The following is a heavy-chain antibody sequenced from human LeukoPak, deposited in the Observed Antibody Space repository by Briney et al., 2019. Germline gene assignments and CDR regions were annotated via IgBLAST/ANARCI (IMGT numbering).Heavy chain of an antibody. D-gene: IGHD1-26*01. CDR3: AKNGQSGFSFDP. J-gene: IGHJ5*02. V-gene: IGHV4-34*01. CDR2: GNHNGGT. Sequence: PSETLSLTCAVYGGSLNNYYWSWIRQSPGKGLEWLGEGNHNGGTKYNPSLKSRVTISADSSRNQFSLKLTSVTAADTAVYHRAKNGQSGFSFDPWGQGTLVTVSS. CDR1: GGSLNNYY.